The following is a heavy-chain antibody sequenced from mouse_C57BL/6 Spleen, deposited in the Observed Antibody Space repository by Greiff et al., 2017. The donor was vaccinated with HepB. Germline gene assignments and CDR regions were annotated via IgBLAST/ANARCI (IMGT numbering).Heavy chain of an antibody. J-gene: IGHJ3*01. CDR2: INPNNGGT. D-gene: IGHD2-4*01. Sequence: EVQLQQSGPELVKPGASVKIPCKASGYTFTDYNMDWVKQNHGKSLEWIGDINPNNGGTIYNQKFKGKATLTVDKSSSTAYMELRSLTSEDTAVYYCARSKRFDYDGFAYWGQGTLVTVSA. CDR3: ARSKRFDYDGFAY. V-gene: IGHV1-18*01. CDR1: GYTFTDYN.